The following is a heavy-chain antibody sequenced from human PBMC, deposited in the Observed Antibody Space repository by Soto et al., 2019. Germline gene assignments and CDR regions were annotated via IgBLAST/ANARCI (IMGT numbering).Heavy chain of an antibody. D-gene: IGHD1-26*01. V-gene: IGHV3-30*18. Sequence: QEQLVESGGGVVQPGRSLRLSCAASGFTFSAYGMHWVRQAPGKGLEWVAVVSYDGSNKYYADFVKGRFTISRDNSWNTLYLQMNSLRAEDTAVYYCAKVTFSGDYYYYYGMDVWGQGTTVTVSS. CDR1: GFTFSAYG. CDR3: AKVTFSGDYYYYYGMDV. J-gene: IGHJ6*02. CDR2: VSYDGSNK.